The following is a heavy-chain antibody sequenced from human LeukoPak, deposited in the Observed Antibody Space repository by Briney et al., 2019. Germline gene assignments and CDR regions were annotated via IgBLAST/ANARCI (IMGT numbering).Heavy chain of an antibody. Sequence: PSETLSLTCTVSGGSISSSSYYWGWIRQPPGKGLEWIGSIYYSGSTYYNPSLKSRVAISVDKSKNQFSLKLSSVTAADTAVYYCARDSTSDSSWYFDYWGQGTLVTVSS. CDR2: IYYSGST. J-gene: IGHJ4*02. CDR1: GGSISSSSYY. V-gene: IGHV4-39*07. D-gene: IGHD6-13*01. CDR3: ARDSTSDSSWYFDY.